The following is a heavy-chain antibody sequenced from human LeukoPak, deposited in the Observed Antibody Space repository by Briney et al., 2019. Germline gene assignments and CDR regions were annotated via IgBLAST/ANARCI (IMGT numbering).Heavy chain of an antibody. CDR1: GFTFSDYY. V-gene: IGHV3-11*04. CDR3: ARDWAGGPHDY. J-gene: IGHJ4*02. D-gene: IGHD3-10*01. CDR2: ISSSGNTI. Sequence: GGSLRLSCAASGFTFSDYYMSWIRQAPGKGLEWVSYISSSGNTIYYADSVKGRFTISRDDAKNSLYPQMNSLRAEDTAVYYCARDWAGGPHDYWGQGSLVTVSS.